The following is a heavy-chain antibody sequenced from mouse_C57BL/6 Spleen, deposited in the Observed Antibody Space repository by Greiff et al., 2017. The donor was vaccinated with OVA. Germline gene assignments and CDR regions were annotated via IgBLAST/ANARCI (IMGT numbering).Heavy chain of an antibody. J-gene: IGHJ1*03. Sequence: QVQLQQPGAELVRPGSSVKLSCKASGYTFTSYWMHWVKQRPIQGLEWIGNIDPSDSDTHYNQKFKDKATLTVDKSSSTAYMQLSSLTSEDSAVYYCARPRYGYDEHWYVDVWGTGTTVTVSS. CDR1: GYTFTSYW. V-gene: IGHV1-52*01. D-gene: IGHD2-2*01. CDR2: IDPSDSDT. CDR3: ARPRYGYDEHWYVDV.